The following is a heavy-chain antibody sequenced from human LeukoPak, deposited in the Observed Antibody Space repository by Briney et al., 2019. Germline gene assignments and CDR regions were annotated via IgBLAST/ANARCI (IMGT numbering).Heavy chain of an antibody. D-gene: IGHD3-16*01. CDR1: GFTFSSYA. J-gene: IGHJ4*02. CDR3: AKKPLGDQPLDY. CDR2: IGSGDT. V-gene: IGHV3-23*01. Sequence: PGGFLRLSCVASGFTFSSYAMTWVRQAPGKGLEWVSVIGSGDTYYADSVKGRFTISRDNSKNTLYLQMNSLRADDTAVYYCAKKPLGDQPLDYWGQGTLVTVSS.